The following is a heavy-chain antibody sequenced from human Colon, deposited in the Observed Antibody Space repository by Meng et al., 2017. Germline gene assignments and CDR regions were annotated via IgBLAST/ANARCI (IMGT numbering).Heavy chain of an antibody. CDR2: INPGNGDS. Sequence: QMQVVQSGAEVKEPVASVKVSCKPSGYPFSHYDLHWVRQAPGQRLEWMGWINPGNGDSKSSHEFQGRLTITRDTSASTAYMELSSLRSEDTAVYYCAKDQDFGGTPDSWGQGTLVTVFS. CDR3: AKDQDFGGTPDS. CDR1: GYPFSHYD. V-gene: IGHV1-3*01. D-gene: IGHD4-23*01. J-gene: IGHJ4*02.